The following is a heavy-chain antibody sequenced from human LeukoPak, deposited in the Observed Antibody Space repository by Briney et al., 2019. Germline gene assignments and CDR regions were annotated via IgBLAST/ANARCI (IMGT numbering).Heavy chain of an antibody. CDR2: ITSDGGRT. CDR1: GFTFTDYW. D-gene: IGHD7-27*01. V-gene: IGHV3-74*01. Sequence: GGSLTLSCEASGFTFTDYWIHWIRQAPGTGLMWVSHITSDGGRTDYADSVRGRFAMTRDNARNTVYLQMNSLRVEDTAVYYCARDNWGPDHWGQGTLVTVSS. CDR3: ARDNWGPDH. J-gene: IGHJ4*02.